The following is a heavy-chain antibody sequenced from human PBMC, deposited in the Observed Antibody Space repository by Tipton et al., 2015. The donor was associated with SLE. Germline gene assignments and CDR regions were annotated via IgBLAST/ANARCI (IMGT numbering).Heavy chain of an antibody. CDR3: ARGLYEYIWGTYRFFDY. CDR2: INTDGTIT. J-gene: IGHJ4*02. Sequence: SLRLSCAASGFTFSSHWMHWVRQDPGRGLEWVARINTDGTITGYADSVRGRFTISRDNAKNTLNLQMNSLRVEDTAVYYCARGLYEYIWGTYRFFDYWGQGTLVTVSS. CDR1: GFTFSSHW. D-gene: IGHD3-16*02. V-gene: IGHV3-74*01.